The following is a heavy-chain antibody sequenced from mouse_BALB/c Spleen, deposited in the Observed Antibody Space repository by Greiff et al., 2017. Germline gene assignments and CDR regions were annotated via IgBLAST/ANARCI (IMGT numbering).Heavy chain of an antibody. CDR1: GYTFSSYW. J-gene: IGHJ1*01. D-gene: IGHD2-14*01. CDR3: ARPSVRWYFDV. V-gene: IGHV1-9*01. Sequence: VKLVESGAELMKPGASVKISCKATGYTFSSYWIEWVKQRPGHGLEWIGEILPGSGSTNYNEKFKGKATFTADTSSNTAYMQLSSLTSEDSAVYYCARPSVRWYFDVWGAGTTVTVSS. CDR2: ILPGSGST.